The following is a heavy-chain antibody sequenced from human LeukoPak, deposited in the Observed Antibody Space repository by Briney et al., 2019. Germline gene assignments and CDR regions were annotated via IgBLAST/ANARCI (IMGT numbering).Heavy chain of an antibody. CDR1: GDSITRSEYY. V-gene: IGHV4-39*01. CDR3: VKSGGYGLIDY. D-gene: IGHD6-19*01. CDR2: IYYTGST. J-gene: IGHJ4*02. Sequence: SETLSLTCVVSGDSITRSEYYWDWIRQPPGKGLEWIGNIYYTGSTYYNASLQSRVTISIDMSKNQFSLRLSSVTAADTAMYYCVKSGGYGLIDYWGQGTLVTVSS.